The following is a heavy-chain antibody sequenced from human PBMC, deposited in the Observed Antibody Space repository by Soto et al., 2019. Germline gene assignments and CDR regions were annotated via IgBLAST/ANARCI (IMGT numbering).Heavy chain of an antibody. V-gene: IGHV1-18*04. CDR1: GCTXIRYG. CDR3: AREGLRLGEYDAFDI. D-gene: IGHD3-16*01. J-gene: IGHJ3*02. Sequence: NVSSQTSGCTXIRYGIRLLRQAPGQGLKWMGWISAYNGNTKYAQNVLGRVTLTTDTSTRTAYMELRSPRSEDTAIYYCAREGLRLGEYDAFDIWGQGTMGTVSS. CDR2: ISAYNGNT.